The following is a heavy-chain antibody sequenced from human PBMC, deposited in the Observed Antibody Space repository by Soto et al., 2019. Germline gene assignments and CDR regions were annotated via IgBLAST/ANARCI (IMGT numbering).Heavy chain of an antibody. CDR3: ARDIYSGYDYGYYYYGMDV. J-gene: IGHJ6*02. CDR2: ISSSSSYI. Sequence: GSLRLSCAASGFTFSSYSMNWVRQAPGKGLEWVSSISSSSSYIYYADSVKGRFTISRDNAKSSLYLQMNSLRAEDTAVYYCARDIYSGYDYGYYYYGMDVWGQGTTVTVSS. V-gene: IGHV3-21*01. CDR1: GFTFSSYS. D-gene: IGHD5-12*01.